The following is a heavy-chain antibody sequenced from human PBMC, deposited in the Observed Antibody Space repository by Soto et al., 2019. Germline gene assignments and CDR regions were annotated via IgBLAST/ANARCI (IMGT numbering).Heavy chain of an antibody. CDR2: ISYDETNE. CDR1: GFTFSRYS. CDR3: SRAPFDSSGYFAY. D-gene: IGHD3-22*01. Sequence: GGSLRLSCAASGFTFSRYSMHWVRQAPGKGLEWVAAISYDETNESYADSVKGRFTISRDISKNTMSLQMNSLRPEDTAVYFCSRAPFDSSGYFAYWGLGTLVTVSS. J-gene: IGHJ4*02. V-gene: IGHV3-30-3*01.